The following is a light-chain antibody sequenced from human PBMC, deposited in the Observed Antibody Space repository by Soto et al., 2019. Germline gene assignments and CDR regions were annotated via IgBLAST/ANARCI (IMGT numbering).Light chain of an antibody. CDR1: SSDIGAYDY. Sequence: QSALTQPASLSGSPGQSITISCTGTSSDIGAYDYVSWFQQHPGKAPKLMISEVNNRPSGVSNRFSGSKSGNSASLTISGLQADDEADYYCCSLTTSRTYVFGSGTKVTVL. CDR3: CSLTTSRTYV. V-gene: IGLV2-14*01. CDR2: EVN. J-gene: IGLJ1*01.